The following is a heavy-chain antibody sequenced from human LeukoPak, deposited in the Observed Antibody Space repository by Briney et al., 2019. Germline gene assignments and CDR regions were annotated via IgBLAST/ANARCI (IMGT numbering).Heavy chain of an antibody. V-gene: IGHV3-30*18. CDR1: GFTFSSYG. Sequence: GGSLRLSCAASGFTFSSYGMHWVRQAPGKGLEWVAVISYDGSNKYYADSAKGRFTISRDNSKNTLYLQMNSLRAEDTAVYYCAKATIPFLGSHHQNYFDYWGQGTLVTVSS. CDR2: ISYDGSNK. CDR3: AKATIPFLGSHHQNYFDY. J-gene: IGHJ4*02. D-gene: IGHD7-27*01.